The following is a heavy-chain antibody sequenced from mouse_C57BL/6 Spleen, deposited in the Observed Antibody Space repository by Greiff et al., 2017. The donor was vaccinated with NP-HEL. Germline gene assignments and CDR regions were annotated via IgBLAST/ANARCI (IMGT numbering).Heavy chain of an antibody. Sequence: VKLVESGPGLVQPSQSLSITCTVSGFSLTSYGVHWVRQSPGKGLEWLGVIWSGGSTDYNAAFISRLSISKDNSKSQVFFKMNSLQADDTAIYYCARRAPYGYDEEAWFAYWGQGTLVTVSA. D-gene: IGHD2-2*01. J-gene: IGHJ3*01. CDR2: IWSGGST. CDR1: GFSLTSYG. V-gene: IGHV2-2*01. CDR3: ARRAPYGYDEEAWFAY.